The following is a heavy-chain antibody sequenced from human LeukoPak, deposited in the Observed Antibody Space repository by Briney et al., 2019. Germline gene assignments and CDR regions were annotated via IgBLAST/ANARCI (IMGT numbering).Heavy chain of an antibody. V-gene: IGHV3-21*01. CDR2: ISSSSSYI. Sequence: GGSLRLSCAASGFTFSSYSMNWVRQAPGKGLEWVSSISSSSSYIYYADSVKGRFTISRDNAKNSLYLQMNSLRAEDTAVYYCAKSPGNPKPENWGQRKMVTVSS. CDR1: GFTFSSYS. D-gene: IGHD1-14*01. CDR3: AKSPGNPKPEN. J-gene: IGHJ3*01.